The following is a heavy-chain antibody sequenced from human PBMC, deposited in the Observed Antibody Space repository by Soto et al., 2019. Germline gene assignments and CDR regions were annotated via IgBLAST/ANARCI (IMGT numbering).Heavy chain of an antibody. CDR2: IYPGDSDT. Sequence: GESLKISCKGSGYSFTSYWIGWVRQMPGKGLEWMGIIYPGDSDTRYSPSFQGQVTISADKSISTAYLQWSSLKASDTAMYYCARHVGANSSSWMNWFDPWGQGTLVTVSS. D-gene: IGHD6-13*01. J-gene: IGHJ5*02. CDR3: ARHVGANSSSWMNWFDP. V-gene: IGHV5-51*01. CDR1: GYSFTSYW.